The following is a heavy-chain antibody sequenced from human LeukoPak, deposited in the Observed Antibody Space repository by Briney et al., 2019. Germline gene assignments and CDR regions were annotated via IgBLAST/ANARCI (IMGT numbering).Heavy chain of an antibody. V-gene: IGHV3-23*01. CDR3: ARDNAYMFDY. Sequence: PGGSLRLSCAASGFTFSNYAMTWVRQAPGKGLEWVSGISDSGSTAFYADSVKGRFTVSRDNAKNTLYLEMNRLRAEDTAVYYCARDNAYMFDYWGQGTQVTVSS. D-gene: IGHD5-24*01. CDR2: ISDSGSTA. CDR1: GFTFSNYA. J-gene: IGHJ4*02.